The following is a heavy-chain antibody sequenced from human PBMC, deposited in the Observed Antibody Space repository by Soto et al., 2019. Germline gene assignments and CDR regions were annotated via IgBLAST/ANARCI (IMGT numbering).Heavy chain of an antibody. CDR3: ATITPRAENAFDI. D-gene: IGHD2-15*01. V-gene: IGHV1-69*02. CDR2: IIPILGIA. CDR1: GGTFSSYT. Sequence: QVQLVQSGAEVKKPGSSVKVSCKASGGTFSSYTISWVRQAPGQGLEWMGWIIPILGIANYAQKFQGRVTITADKSTSTAYMELSSLRSEDTAVYYCATITPRAENAFDIWGQGTMVTVSS. J-gene: IGHJ3*02.